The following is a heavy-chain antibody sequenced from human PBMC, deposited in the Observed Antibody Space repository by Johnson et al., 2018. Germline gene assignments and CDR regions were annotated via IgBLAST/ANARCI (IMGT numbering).Heavy chain of an antibody. D-gene: IGHD2-21*02. CDR2: IIPIFGTT. CDR1: GGTFSSYA. V-gene: IGHV1-69*01. J-gene: IGHJ6*02. Sequence: QVQLVESGAEVKKPGSSVKVSCKASGGTFSSYAISWVRQAPGQGLEWMGGIIPIFGTTNYAQKFQGRVTITGAESTSTAYMGLSSLRFEDTAMYYCARERVVVTAPQDYYYGMDVWGQGTTVTVSS. CDR3: ARERVVVTAPQDYYYGMDV.